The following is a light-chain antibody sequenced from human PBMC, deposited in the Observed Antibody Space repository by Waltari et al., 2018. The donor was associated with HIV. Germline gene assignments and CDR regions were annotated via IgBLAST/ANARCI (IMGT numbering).Light chain of an antibody. CDR1: SGSIASYH. CDR2: EDD. V-gene: IGLV6-57*02. J-gene: IGLJ3*02. CDR3: QCSDNNDWV. Sequence: NFMLTQPHSVSESPGKTVTISCTGSSGSIASYHVQWYQQRPGRAPPTVIYEDDQRPSGVTDRFSGSIDISAGSASLTISGLKAEDEADYYCQCSDNNDWVFGGGTKLTVL.